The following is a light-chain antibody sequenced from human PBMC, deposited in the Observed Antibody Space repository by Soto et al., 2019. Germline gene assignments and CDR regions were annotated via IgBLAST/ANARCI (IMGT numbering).Light chain of an antibody. CDR3: QQASRFPYT. CDR1: QGISSY. Sequence: DIQMTQSPSSVSASVGDRVTITCRASQGISSYLGWFQQKPGRAPKLMIYNASSLQPGVPSRFSGRGSGTDFTLTVTTLQPEDFATYYCQQASRFPYTFGQGTKVEI. CDR2: NAS. J-gene: IGKJ2*01. V-gene: IGKV1-12*01.